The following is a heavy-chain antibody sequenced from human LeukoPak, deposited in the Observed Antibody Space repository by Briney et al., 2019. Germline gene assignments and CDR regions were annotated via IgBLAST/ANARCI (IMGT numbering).Heavy chain of an antibody. V-gene: IGHV4-39*07. D-gene: IGHD2-8*02. Sequence: SETLSLTCTLSGGSVSSSSYYWGWIRQPPGKGLEWIRSIYYSGSTYYNPSLKSRVTISVDTSKNQFSLKLSSVTAADTAVYYCASHPLLGPFDYWGQGTLVTVSS. J-gene: IGHJ4*02. CDR1: GGSVSSSSYY. CDR2: IYYSGST. CDR3: ASHPLLGPFDY.